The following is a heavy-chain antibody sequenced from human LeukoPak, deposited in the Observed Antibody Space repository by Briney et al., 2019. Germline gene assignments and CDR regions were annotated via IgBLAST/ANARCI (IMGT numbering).Heavy chain of an antibody. J-gene: IGHJ4*02. V-gene: IGHV3-48*01. D-gene: IGHD3-22*01. CDR1: GFTFSSYS. Sequence: SGGSLRLSCAASGFTFSSYSMNWVRQAPGKGLEWVSYISSTSSTIYYADSVKDRFTISRDNAKNSLYLQMNSLRAEDTAVYYCARGHGGYYSDSSGPVDYWGQGTLVTVSS. CDR2: ISSTSSTI. CDR3: ARGHGGYYSDSSGPVDY.